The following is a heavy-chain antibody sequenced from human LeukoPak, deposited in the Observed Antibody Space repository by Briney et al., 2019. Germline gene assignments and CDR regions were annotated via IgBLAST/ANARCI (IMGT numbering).Heavy chain of an antibody. CDR3: ARLVRSLRAFDI. CDR1: GGSISSSSYY. D-gene: IGHD4-23*01. CDR2: IYYSGST. J-gene: IGHJ3*02. V-gene: IGHV4-39*01. Sequence: PSETLSLTCTVSGGSISSSSYYWGWIRQPPGKGLEWIGSIYYSGSTYYNPSLKSRVPISVDTSKNQFSLKLSSVTAADTAVYYCARLVRSLRAFDIWGQGTMVTVSS.